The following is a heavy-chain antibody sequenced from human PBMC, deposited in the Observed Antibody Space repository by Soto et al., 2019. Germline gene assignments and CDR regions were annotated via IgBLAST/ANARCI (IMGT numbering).Heavy chain of an antibody. CDR1: GGSISSSSYY. D-gene: IGHD4-17*01. Sequence: QLQLQESGPGLVKPSETLSLTCTVSGGSISSSSYYWGWIRQPPGKGLEWIGSIDYSGSTYYNPSLTSRVTIAVDTSKNQCPLKRSSVTAADTAVYYCARQGPLTTVTTDWFDPWGQGTLVTVS. CDR3: ARQGPLTTVTTDWFDP. V-gene: IGHV4-39*01. CDR2: IDYSGST. J-gene: IGHJ5*02.